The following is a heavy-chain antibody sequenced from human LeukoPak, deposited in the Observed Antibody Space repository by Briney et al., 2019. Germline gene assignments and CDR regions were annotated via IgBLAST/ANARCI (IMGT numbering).Heavy chain of an antibody. CDR2: ISSSSSYI. J-gene: IGHJ5*02. CDR3: ARRPVGSNRRKNWFDP. Sequence: GGSLRLSCAASGFTFSSYSMNWVRQAPGKGLEWVSSISSSSSYIYYADSVKGRFTISRDNAKNSLYLQMNSLRAEDTAVYYCARRPVGSNRRKNWFDPWGQGTLVTVSS. D-gene: IGHD3-16*02. V-gene: IGHV3-21*01. CDR1: GFTFSSYS.